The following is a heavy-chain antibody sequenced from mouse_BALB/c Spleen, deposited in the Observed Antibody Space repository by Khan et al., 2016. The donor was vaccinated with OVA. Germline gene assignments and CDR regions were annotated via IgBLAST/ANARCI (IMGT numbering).Heavy chain of an antibody. V-gene: IGHV9-3-1*01. D-gene: IGHD2-14*01. CDR1: GYTFTNYG. J-gene: IGHJ4*01. Sequence: QIQLVQSGPELKKPGETVKISCKASGYTFTNYGMNWVKQAPGKGLKWMGWINTYTGEPTYADDFKGRFAFSLDTSASTAYLQINNLKNEDTATYFCARVRYNGAMDYWGQGTSVTVSS. CDR2: INTYTGEP. CDR3: ARVRYNGAMDY.